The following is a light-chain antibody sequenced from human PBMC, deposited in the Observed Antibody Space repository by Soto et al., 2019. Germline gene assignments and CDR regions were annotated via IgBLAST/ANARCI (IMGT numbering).Light chain of an antibody. CDR1: QSVTNY. J-gene: IGKJ4*01. V-gene: IGKV3-11*01. CDR3: QQRSNWPLT. Sequence: EIVLTQSPATLSLFPGERATLSCRASQSVTNYLAWYKQKPGQAPKLLIYDASNMATGIPDKFSGSGSGTDFTLTISSLEPEYFAVYYCQQRSNWPLTFGGGTKVEIK. CDR2: DAS.